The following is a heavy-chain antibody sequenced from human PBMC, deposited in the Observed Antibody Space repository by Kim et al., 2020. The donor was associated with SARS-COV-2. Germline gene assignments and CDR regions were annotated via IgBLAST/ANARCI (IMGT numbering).Heavy chain of an antibody. V-gene: IGHV3-74*01. J-gene: IGHJ6*02. CDR3: ARDRSIAAAGFYYYYGMDV. D-gene: IGHD6-13*01. CDR1: GFTFSSYW. CDR2: INSDGSST. Sequence: GGSLRLSCAASGFTFSSYWMHWVRQAPGKGLVWVSRINSDGSSTSYADSVKGRFTISRDNAKNTLYLQMNSLRAEDTAVYYCARDRSIAAAGFYYYYGMDVWGQGTTVTVSS.